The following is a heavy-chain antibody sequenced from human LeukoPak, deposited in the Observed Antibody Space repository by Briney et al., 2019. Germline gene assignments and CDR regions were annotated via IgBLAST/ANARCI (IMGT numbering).Heavy chain of an antibody. J-gene: IGHJ4*02. CDR3: ARADWGSIDY. CDR2: INQDESVT. CDR1: GFTYRAYW. D-gene: IGHD7-27*01. V-gene: IGHV3-7*01. Sequence: GGSLRLSCVASGFTYRAYWMSWVRQAPGKGLEWVAIINQDESVTSYVDSVKGRFNISRENAKDSLYLHVTNLRAGDTAVYYCARADWGSIDYWGQGNLVTVS.